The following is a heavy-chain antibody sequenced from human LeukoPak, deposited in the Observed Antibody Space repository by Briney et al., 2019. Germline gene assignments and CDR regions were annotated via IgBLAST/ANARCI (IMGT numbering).Heavy chain of an antibody. CDR3: ARDEGSYYFNNWFDP. CDR1: GFTFSSYW. Sequence: GGSLRLSCAASGFTFSSYWMNWARQAPGKGLVWVSRINSDGSSTSYADSVKGRFTISRDNAKNTLYLQMNSLRAEDTAVYYCARDEGSYYFNNWFDPWGQGTLVTVSS. J-gene: IGHJ5*02. CDR2: INSDGSST. D-gene: IGHD1-26*01. V-gene: IGHV3-74*01.